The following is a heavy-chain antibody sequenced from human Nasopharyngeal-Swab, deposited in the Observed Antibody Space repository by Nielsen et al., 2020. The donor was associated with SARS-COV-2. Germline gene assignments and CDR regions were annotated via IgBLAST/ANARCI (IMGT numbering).Heavy chain of an antibody. D-gene: IGHD2-15*01. Sequence: GSLRLSCTVSGGSISSYYWSWIRQPPGKGLEWIGYIYYSGSTNYNPSLKSRVTILVDTSKNQFSLKLSSVTAADTAVYYCARVMVVVPDAFDIWGQGTMVTVSS. V-gene: IGHV4-59*01. CDR2: IYYSGST. J-gene: IGHJ3*02. CDR3: ARVMVVVPDAFDI. CDR1: GGSISSYY.